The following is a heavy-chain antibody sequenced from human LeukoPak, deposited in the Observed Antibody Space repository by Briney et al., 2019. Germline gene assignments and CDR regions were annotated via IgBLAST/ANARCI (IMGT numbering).Heavy chain of an antibody. CDR3: ARDGAYYYYGMDV. CDR2: IYYSGST. V-gene: IGHV4-59*01. J-gene: IGHJ6*02. D-gene: IGHD3-16*01. CDR1: GGSISSYY. Sequence: SETLSLTCTVSGGSISSYYWSWIRQPPGRGLEWIGYIYYSGSTNYNPSLKSRVTISVDTSKNQFSLKLSSVTAADTAVYYCARDGAYYYYGMDVWGQGTTVTVSS.